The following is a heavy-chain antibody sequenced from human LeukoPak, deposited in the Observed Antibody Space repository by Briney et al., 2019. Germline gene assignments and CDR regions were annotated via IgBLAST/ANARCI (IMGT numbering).Heavy chain of an antibody. J-gene: IGHJ4*02. CDR1: GFTFSSYD. CDR2: IGTAGDT. Sequence: GGSLRLSCAASGFTFSSYDMHWVRQATGKGLEWVSAIGTAGDTYYPGSVKGRFTISRENAKNSLYLQMNSLRAEDTAAYYCARVNSGYSYGNYYFDYWGQGTLVTVSS. D-gene: IGHD5-18*01. CDR3: ARVNSGYSYGNYYFDY. V-gene: IGHV3-13*01.